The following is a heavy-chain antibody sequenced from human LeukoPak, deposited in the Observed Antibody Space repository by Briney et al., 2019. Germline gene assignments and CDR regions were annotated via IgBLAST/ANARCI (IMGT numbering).Heavy chain of an antibody. J-gene: IGHJ4*02. V-gene: IGHV3-53*01. CDR2: IYSGGNT. D-gene: IGHD5-12*01. CDR1: GFTVSSNY. CDR3: AREMATTCIDY. Sequence: GGSLRLSCAASGFTVSSNYMSWVRQAPGKGLEWVSVIYSGGNTYYADSVKGRFTISRDNAKNSLYLQMNSLRAEDTAVYYCAREMATTCIDYWGQGTLVTVSS.